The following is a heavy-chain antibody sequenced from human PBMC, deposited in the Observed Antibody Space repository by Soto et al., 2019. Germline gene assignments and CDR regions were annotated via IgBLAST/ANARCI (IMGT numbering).Heavy chain of an antibody. J-gene: IGHJ4*02. CDR1: GGSISNDY. D-gene: IGHD4-17*01. Sequence: QVQLQESGPGLVKPSETLSLTCTVSGGSISNDYWGWVRQPPGKGLEWIGYFSYSGSTNYNPSLKSRVSMSIDTSKKQFSLSLSSVTAAETAVYYCTRDQSYGDYAPLFDYWGQGAQVTVSP. V-gene: IGHV4-59*01. CDR3: TRDQSYGDYAPLFDY. CDR2: FSYSGST.